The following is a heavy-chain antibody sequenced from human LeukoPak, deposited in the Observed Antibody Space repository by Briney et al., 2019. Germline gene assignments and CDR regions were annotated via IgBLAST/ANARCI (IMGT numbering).Heavy chain of an antibody. CDR3: ARSGSGSYTWFDP. V-gene: IGHV4-4*02. CDR1: GGSISSSNW. Sequence: SETLSLTCAVSGGSISSSNWWSWVRQPPGKGLEWIGEIYHSGSTNYNPSLKSRVTISVDKSKNQFSLKLSSVTAVDTAVYYCARSGSGSYTWFDPWGQGTLVTVPS. D-gene: IGHD3-10*01. CDR2: IYHSGST. J-gene: IGHJ5*02.